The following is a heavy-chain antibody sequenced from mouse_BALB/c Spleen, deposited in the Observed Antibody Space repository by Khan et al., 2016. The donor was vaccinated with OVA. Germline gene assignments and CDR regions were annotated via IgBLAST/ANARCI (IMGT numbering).Heavy chain of an antibody. CDR1: EYAFTSYL. J-gene: IGHJ2*01. CDR2: INPGNGNI. V-gene: IGHV1-54*01. D-gene: IGHD3-1*01. Sequence: QVRLQQSGAELVRPGTSVKVSCKASEYAFTSYLIEWINQRPGQGLEWIGLINPGNGNINYNEKFKGKATLTADKSSSIAYMQLSSLTSDDSAVYFWARSQLGLRFDYWGQGTTLTVSS. CDR3: ARSQLGLRFDY.